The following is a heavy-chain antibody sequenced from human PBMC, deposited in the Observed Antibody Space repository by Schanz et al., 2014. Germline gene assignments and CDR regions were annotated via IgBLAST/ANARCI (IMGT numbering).Heavy chain of an antibody. D-gene: IGHD5-18*01. CDR3: GRAGTGMAGWYFEL. V-gene: IGHV3-64D*06. CDR2: ISNNGDST. Sequence: EVQLMESGGGLVKPGGSLRLSCSASGFTFSTFAMHWVRQAPGKGLEYISAISNNGDSTYYADSVKGRFTISRDNSKNTLFLQMSSLRVDDMAVYYCGRAGTGMAGWYFELWGHGTLVTVSS. CDR1: GFTFSTFA. J-gene: IGHJ2*01.